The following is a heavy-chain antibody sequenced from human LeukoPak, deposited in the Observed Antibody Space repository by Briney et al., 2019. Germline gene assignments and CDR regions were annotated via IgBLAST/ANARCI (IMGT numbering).Heavy chain of an antibody. CDR2: IDTAGNT. Sequence: GGSLRLSCAASGFTFSSYDMHWVRQATGKGLEWVSAIDTAGNTFYPGSVRGRFTISRENAKNSLYLQMNNVRAGDTAVYYCARTSKVTSVMDIWGQGTMVTVSS. V-gene: IGHV3-13*04. J-gene: IGHJ3*02. CDR3: ARTSKVTSVMDI. CDR1: GFTFSSYD. D-gene: IGHD3-16*01.